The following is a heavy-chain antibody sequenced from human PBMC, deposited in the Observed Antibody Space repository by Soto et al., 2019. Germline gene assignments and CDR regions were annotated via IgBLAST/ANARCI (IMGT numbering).Heavy chain of an antibody. CDR3: ARESDPYGDPGAWFDP. CDR1: GYTFTVYC. CDR2: INPNSGGT. V-gene: IGHV1-2*04. Sequence: ASVKVSCKASGYTFTVYCMHWVRQAPGQGLEWMGWINPNSGGTNYAQKFQGWVTMTRDTSISTAYMELSRLRSDDTAVYYCARESDPYGDPGAWFDPWGQGTLVTVSS. J-gene: IGHJ5*02. D-gene: IGHD4-17*01.